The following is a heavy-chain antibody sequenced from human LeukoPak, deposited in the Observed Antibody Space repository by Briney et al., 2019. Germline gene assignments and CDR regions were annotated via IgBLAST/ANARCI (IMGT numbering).Heavy chain of an antibody. CDR1: GITFDDYA. CDR2: INWNSITI. Sequence: GGSMRLSCAASGITFDDYAMHWVRQAPGKGLEWVSGINWNSITIGYADSVKGRFTISRDNAKNSLYLQMSNLRAEDTAVYFCARGGGLDVWGQGATVTVSS. CDR3: ARGGGLDV. D-gene: IGHD3-16*01. V-gene: IGHV3-9*01. J-gene: IGHJ6*02.